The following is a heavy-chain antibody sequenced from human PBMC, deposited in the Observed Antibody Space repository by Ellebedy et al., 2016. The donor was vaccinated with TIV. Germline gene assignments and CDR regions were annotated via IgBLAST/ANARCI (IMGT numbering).Heavy chain of an antibody. CDR3: ARLRRDGYLVDY. CDR1: GGSISSYY. V-gene: IGHV4-59*08. Sequence: MPSETLSLTCTVSGGSISSYYWSRIRQPPGKGLEWIGYIYYSGSTNYNPSLKSRVTISVDTSKNQFSLKLSSVTAADTAVYYCARLRRDGYLVDYWGQGTLVTVSS. CDR2: IYYSGST. D-gene: IGHD5-24*01. J-gene: IGHJ4*02.